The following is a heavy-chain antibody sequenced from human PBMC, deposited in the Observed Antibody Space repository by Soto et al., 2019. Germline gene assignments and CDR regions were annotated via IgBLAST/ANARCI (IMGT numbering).Heavy chain of an antibody. CDR3: ASPHALTTVVRPDAFAI. Sequence: PGESLKISCKGSGYSFTNSWIGWVRQMPGKGLEWMGIIHPGDSDTRYSPSFQGQVTISADKSINTAYLQWRSLKASDTAIYYCASPHALTTVVRPDAFAILVQGKMVTVSS. CDR2: IHPGDSDT. CDR1: GYSFTNSW. D-gene: IGHD4-17*01. V-gene: IGHV5-51*01. J-gene: IGHJ3*02.